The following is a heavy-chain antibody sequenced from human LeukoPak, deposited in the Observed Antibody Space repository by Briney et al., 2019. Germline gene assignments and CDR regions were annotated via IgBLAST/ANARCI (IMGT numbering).Heavy chain of an antibody. CDR3: ARGIFGSFDP. J-gene: IGHJ5*02. Sequence: GGSLRLSCAASGFTFYSYAMSWVRQPPGKGLEWVSSISDTAGSTYYADSVKGRFTISRDNSKNTLYLQMNSLRAEDTALYYCARGIFGSFDPWGQGTLVTVSS. CDR2: ISDTAGST. V-gene: IGHV3-23*01. D-gene: IGHD3-3*01. CDR1: GFTFYSYA.